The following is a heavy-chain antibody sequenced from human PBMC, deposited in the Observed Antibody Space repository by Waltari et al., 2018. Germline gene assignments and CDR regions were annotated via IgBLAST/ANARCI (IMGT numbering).Heavy chain of an antibody. CDR3: ARDDRGIAAAGTAY. D-gene: IGHD6-13*01. CDR1: GGTFTSYA. V-gene: IGHV1-69*12. Sequence: VQLVQSGAEVKKPGSSVKVSCKASGGTFTSYAISWVHQAPGQGLEWMGGIIPIFGTAIYAQKFQGRVTITADESTRTAYMELSSLRSEDTAVYYCARDDRGIAAAGTAYWGQGTLVTVSS. CDR2: IIPIFGTA. J-gene: IGHJ4*02.